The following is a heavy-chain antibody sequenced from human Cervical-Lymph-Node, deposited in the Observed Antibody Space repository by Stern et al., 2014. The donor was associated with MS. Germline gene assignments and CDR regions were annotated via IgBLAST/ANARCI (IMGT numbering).Heavy chain of an antibody. V-gene: IGHV1-46*01. J-gene: IGHJ4*02. D-gene: IGHD1-1*01. CDR3: ARVLSLATSDS. Sequence: QVQLVQSGAEIRKPGASVKISFEASGYTFTTYYMHWVRQAPGQGLEWVALFNPSGGKTTYAQRFQGRVTVTGDTSTSTVYMELTGLRSEDTAVYYCARVLSLATSDSWGQGTLVIVSS. CDR2: FNPSGGKT. CDR1: GYTFTTYY.